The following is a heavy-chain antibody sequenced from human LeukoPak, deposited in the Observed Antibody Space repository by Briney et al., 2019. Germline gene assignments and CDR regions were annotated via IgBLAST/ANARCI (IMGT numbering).Heavy chain of an antibody. V-gene: IGHV4-59*01. Sequence: PSETLSLTCTVSGGSTRSYYWSWIRQPPGKGLEWTGYIYNSGSTNYNPSLKSRVTISVDTSKNQFSLKLTSVTAADTAVYYCARVYYSSSYDYWYFDLWGRGTLVTVSS. D-gene: IGHD6-13*01. J-gene: IGHJ2*01. CDR1: GGSTRSYY. CDR2: IYNSGST. CDR3: ARVYYSSSYDYWYFDL.